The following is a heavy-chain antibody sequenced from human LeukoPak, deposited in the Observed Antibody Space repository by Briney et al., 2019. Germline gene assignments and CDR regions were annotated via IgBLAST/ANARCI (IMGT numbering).Heavy chain of an antibody. V-gene: IGHV3-23*01. CDR1: GFTFSSYA. CDR3: VREVSGWPNNWFDP. J-gene: IGHJ5*02. D-gene: IGHD6-19*01. CDR2: ISGSGDGT. Sequence: PGGSLRLSCAASGFTFSSYAMSWVRQAPGKGLEWVSAISGSGDGTYYADSVKARFTISRDNSKNTVDLQMSSLRAEDTAVYYCVREVSGWPNNWFDPWGQGTLVTVSS.